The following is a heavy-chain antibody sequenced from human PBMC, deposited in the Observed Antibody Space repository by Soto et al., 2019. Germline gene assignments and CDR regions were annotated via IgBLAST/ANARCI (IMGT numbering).Heavy chain of an antibody. CDR2: INPNSGGT. Sequence: GASVKVSCKASGYTFTGYYMHWVRQAPGQGLERMGWINPNSGGTNYAQKFQGWVTMTRDTSISTAYMELSRLRSDDTAVYYCARGQLELRHWFEPWGQGTLVSVSS. D-gene: IGHD1-7*01. CDR1: GYTFTGYY. V-gene: IGHV1-2*04. CDR3: ARGQLELRHWFEP. J-gene: IGHJ5*02.